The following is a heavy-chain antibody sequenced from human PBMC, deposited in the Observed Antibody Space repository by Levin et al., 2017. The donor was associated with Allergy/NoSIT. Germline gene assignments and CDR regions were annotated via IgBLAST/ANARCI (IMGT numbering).Heavy chain of an antibody. CDR1: GFTFSSYA. D-gene: IGHD6-13*01. CDR2: ISYDGSNK. J-gene: IGHJ4*02. CDR3: AMGIAAAGLFDY. V-gene: IGHV3-30-3*01. Sequence: PGESLKISCAASGFTFSSYAMHWVRQAPGKGLEWVAVISYDGSNKYYADSVKGRFTISRDNSKNTLYLQMNSLRAEDTAVYYCAMGIAAAGLFDYWGQGTLVTVSS.